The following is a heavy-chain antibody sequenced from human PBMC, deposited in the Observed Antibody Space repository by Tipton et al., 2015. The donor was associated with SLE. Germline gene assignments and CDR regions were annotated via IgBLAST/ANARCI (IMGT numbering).Heavy chain of an antibody. CDR3: ATGRYTSRAGSF. Sequence: SLRLSCAASGFTFSSYLMSWVRQAPGKGLEWVANIKQDGSNKYYADSVKGRFIISRDNSKNTLYLQMNSLRVEDTAIYYCATGRYTSRAGSFWGQGTLVTVSS. J-gene: IGHJ4*02. D-gene: IGHD2-2*01. V-gene: IGHV3-7*03. CDR2: IKQDGSNK. CDR1: GFTFSSYL.